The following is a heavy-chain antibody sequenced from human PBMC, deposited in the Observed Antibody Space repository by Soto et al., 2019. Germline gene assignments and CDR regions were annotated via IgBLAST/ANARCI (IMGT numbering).Heavy chain of an antibody. Sequence: SETLSLTCTVSGGSISSSSYYWGWIRQPPGKGLEWIGSIYYSGSTYYNPSLKSRVTISVDTSKNQFSLKLSSVTAADTAVYFFARHGGSGVDYLGQGTLVTVSS. J-gene: IGHJ4*02. CDR2: IYYSGST. CDR3: ARHGGSGVDY. V-gene: IGHV4-39*01. D-gene: IGHD6-19*01. CDR1: GGSISSSSYY.